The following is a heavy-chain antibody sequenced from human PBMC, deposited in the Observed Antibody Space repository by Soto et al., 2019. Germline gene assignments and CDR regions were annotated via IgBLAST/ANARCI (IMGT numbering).Heavy chain of an antibody. D-gene: IGHD2-21*02. J-gene: IGHJ4*02. CDR1: GYPFTDYF. Sequence: SVKVSCKTSGYPFTDYFIHWVRQAPGQGLEWMGIISLYHHSTSYAQKFQGRLTVTADTSTTTVYMDLSSLTSEDSAVYWCARELYSCGGDCPYYMDYWGQGTLVTVSS. V-gene: IGHV1-46*01. CDR3: ARELYSCGGDCPYYMDY. CDR2: ISLYHHST.